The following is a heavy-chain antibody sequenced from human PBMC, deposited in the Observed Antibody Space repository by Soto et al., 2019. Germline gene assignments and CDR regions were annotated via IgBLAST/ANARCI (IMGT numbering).Heavy chain of an antibody. CDR1: GFTVSSNY. J-gene: IGHJ2*01. CDR2: IYSGGST. Sequence: EVQLVESGGGLVQPGGSLRLSCAASGFTVSSNYMSWVRQAPGKGLEWVSVIYSGGSTYYADSVKGRFTISRDNSKNTLYLQMNSLRAEDTAVYYCAREGCSGGSCSLAIWYFDLWGRGTLVTVSS. CDR3: AREGCSGGSCSLAIWYFDL. D-gene: IGHD2-15*01. V-gene: IGHV3-66*01.